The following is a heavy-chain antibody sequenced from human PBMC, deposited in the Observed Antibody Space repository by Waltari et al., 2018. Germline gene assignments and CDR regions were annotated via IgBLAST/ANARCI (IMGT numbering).Heavy chain of an antibody. CDR3: ATHTGYSGYDYGH. J-gene: IGHJ4*02. Sequence: QVQLVQSGAAVQKPGASVKVSCKASGYNFSSYDINWVRHATGQGLEWMGWMNPNSGNTGYAQKFQGRVTITRNTSISTAYMELSSLRSEDTAVYYCATHTGYSGYDYGHWGQGTLVTVSS. V-gene: IGHV1-8*03. CDR1: GYNFSSYD. D-gene: IGHD5-12*01. CDR2: MNPNSGNT.